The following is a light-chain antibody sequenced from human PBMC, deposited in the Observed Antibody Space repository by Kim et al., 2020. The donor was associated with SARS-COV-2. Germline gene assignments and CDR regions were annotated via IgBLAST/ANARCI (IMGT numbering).Light chain of an antibody. CDR2: DAS. CDR1: RRVSSN. J-gene: IGKJ1*01. V-gene: IGKV3-15*01. CDR3: EQYDHWPRRT. Sequence: AGERVTLSCRASRRVSSNLAWYQQKPGQAPRLLIYDASATATGIPGRFGGSGSGAEFTLTISSLQSEDVAVYYCEQYDHWPRRTFGQGTKVDIK.